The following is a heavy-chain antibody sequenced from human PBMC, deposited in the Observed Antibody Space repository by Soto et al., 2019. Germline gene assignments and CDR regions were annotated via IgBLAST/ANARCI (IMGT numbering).Heavy chain of an antibody. J-gene: IGHJ6*02. CDR3: ARDLSGYCSSTSCSRSGLDV. CDR1: VFTFGNYA. D-gene: IGHD2-2*01. Sequence: PGWSLRLSCAASVFTFGNYAMHWGRHAPGKGLEWVAVISYDGSNKYYADSVKGRLTISRDNSKNTLYLQMNSLRAEDTAVYYCARDLSGYCSSTSCSRSGLDVWGQGTTVTVSS. V-gene: IGHV3-30-3*01. CDR2: ISYDGSNK.